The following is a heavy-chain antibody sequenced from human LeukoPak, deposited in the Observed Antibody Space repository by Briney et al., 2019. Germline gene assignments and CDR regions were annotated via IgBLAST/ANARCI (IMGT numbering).Heavy chain of an antibody. V-gene: IGHV4-59*01. CDR1: GGSISSYY. CDR2: IYYSGST. Sequence: SETLSLTCTVSGGSISSYYWSWIRQPPGKGLEWIGYIYYSGSTNYNPSLKSRVTISVDTSKNQFSLKLSSVAAADTAVYYCARAGYDFWSGYYIGGYYYMDVWGKGTTVTVSS. CDR3: ARAGYDFWSGYYIGGYYYMDV. D-gene: IGHD3-3*01. J-gene: IGHJ6*03.